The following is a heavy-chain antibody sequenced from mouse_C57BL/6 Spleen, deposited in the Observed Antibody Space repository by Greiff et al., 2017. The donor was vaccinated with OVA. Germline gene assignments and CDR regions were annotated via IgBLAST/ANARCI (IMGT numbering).Heavy chain of an antibody. CDR3: ALITTVGDWFAY. CDR1: GYTFTSYW. J-gene: IGHJ3*01. CDR2: IHPNSGST. V-gene: IGHV1-64*01. Sequence: VKLQQPGAELVKPGASVKLSCKASGYTFTSYWMHWVKQRPGQGLEWIGMIHPNSGSTNYNEKFKSKATLTVDKSSSTAYMQLSSLTSEDSAVYYCALITTVGDWFAYWGQGTLVTVSA. D-gene: IGHD1-1*01.